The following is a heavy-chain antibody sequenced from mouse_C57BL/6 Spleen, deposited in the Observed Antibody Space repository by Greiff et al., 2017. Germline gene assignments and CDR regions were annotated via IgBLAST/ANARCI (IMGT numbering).Heavy chain of an antibody. J-gene: IGHJ4*01. V-gene: IGHV1-85*01. Sequence: QVQLKESGPELVKPGASVKLSCKASGYTFTSYDINWVKQRPGQGLEWIGWIYPRDGSPKYNEKFKGKATLTVDPSSSTAYMELHSLTSEDSAVYCCAPNWDDYAMDYGGQGTSVTGAS. CDR1: GYTFTSYD. D-gene: IGHD4-1*02. CDR2: IYPRDGSP. CDR3: APNWDDYAMDY.